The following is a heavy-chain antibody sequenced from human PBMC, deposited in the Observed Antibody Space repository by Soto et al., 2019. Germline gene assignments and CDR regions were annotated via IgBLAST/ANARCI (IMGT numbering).Heavy chain of an antibody. V-gene: IGHV4-39*01. Sequence: QLQLQESGPGLVKPSETLSPTCTVSGGSISNNNYHWCWIRQPPGKGLEWIGSIYYAGNTYYSPSLRSRVTISVDTSKNQFSLRVSSVTAADTAVYYCARLQSGNPGDHWGQGTPVTVSS. D-gene: IGHD3-3*01. CDR1: GGSISNNNYH. CDR3: ARLQSGNPGDH. CDR2: IYYAGNT. J-gene: IGHJ4*02.